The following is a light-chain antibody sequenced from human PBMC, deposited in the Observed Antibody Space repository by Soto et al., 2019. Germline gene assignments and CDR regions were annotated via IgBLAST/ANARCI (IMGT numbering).Light chain of an antibody. CDR2: DAT. CDR3: QHVCT. V-gene: IGKV3-11*01. J-gene: IGKJ5*01. Sequence: EIVLTQSPATLSLSPGERATVSCRASQSVSNYLCWYQQKPGQDPRLLLFDATNRANGFPARCSGSGSATDFTLTNSRLEPEDFAVYYCQHVCTFGQGTRLDIK. CDR1: QSVSNY.